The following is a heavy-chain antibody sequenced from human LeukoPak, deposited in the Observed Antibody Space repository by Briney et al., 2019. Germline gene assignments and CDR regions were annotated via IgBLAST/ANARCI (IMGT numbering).Heavy chain of an antibody. D-gene: IGHD3-3*01. Sequence: KSSETLSLTCTVSGGSISSYYWSWIRQPPGKGLEWIGYIYYSGSTNYNPSLKGRVTISVDTSKNQFSLKLSSVTAADTAVYYCARDNRYYDFWSGYYAELPTDYYYYGMDVWGQGTTVTVSS. CDR1: GGSISSYY. CDR3: ARDNRYYDFWSGYYAELPTDYYYYGMDV. V-gene: IGHV4-59*01. CDR2: IYYSGST. J-gene: IGHJ6*02.